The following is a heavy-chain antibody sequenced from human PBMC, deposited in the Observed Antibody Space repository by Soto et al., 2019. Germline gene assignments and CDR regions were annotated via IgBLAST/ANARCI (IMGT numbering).Heavy chain of an antibody. CDR2: VYYSGST. CDR3: ARGYYDSRGQSNTFDI. Sequence: SETLSLTGTVSGASISSSYRSWIRQSPVKGLEWIGYVYYSGSTNYNPSLKSRVTMSVDTSKNQFSLKLSSVTAADTALYYCARGYYDSRGQSNTFDIWGQGTMVT. CDR1: GASISSSY. V-gene: IGHV4-59*01. D-gene: IGHD3-22*01. J-gene: IGHJ3*02.